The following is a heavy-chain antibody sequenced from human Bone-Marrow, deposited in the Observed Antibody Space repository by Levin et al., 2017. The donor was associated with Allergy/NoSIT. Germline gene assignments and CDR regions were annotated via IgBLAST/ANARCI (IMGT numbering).Heavy chain of an antibody. D-gene: IGHD4-17*01. Sequence: GESLKISCKPSGYTFTSYYIHWVRQAPGLGLEWLGVINPTDVATRYAQKFEGRVTLTRDMPTSTVYLEVSSLRSEDTAVYYCARAGKDYGDYNFAMDVWGQGTTVIVSS. CDR3: ARAGKDYGDYNFAMDV. V-gene: IGHV1-46*01. CDR2: INPTDVAT. J-gene: IGHJ6*02. CDR1: GYTFTSYY.